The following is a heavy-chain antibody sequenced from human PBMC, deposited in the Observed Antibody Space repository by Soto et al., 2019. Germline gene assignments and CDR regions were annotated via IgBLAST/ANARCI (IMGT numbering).Heavy chain of an antibody. CDR3: ARGADYDILTGYKYYYYYMDV. CDR1: GGSISSYY. CDR2: IYYSGST. D-gene: IGHD3-9*01. J-gene: IGHJ6*03. Sequence: QVQLQESGPGLVKPSETLSLTCTVSGGSISSYYWSWIRQPPGKGLEWNGYIYYSGSTNYNPSLKSRVTRSVDTSKNQFSLKLSSVTAADTAVYYCARGADYDILTGYKYYYYYMDVWGKGTTVTVSS. V-gene: IGHV4-59*01.